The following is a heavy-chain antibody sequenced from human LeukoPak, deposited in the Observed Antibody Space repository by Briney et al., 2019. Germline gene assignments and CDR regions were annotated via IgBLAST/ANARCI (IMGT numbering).Heavy chain of an antibody. CDR1: GYSISSGYY. V-gene: IGHV4-38-2*02. J-gene: IGHJ4*02. D-gene: IGHD3-22*01. CDR2: IYHSRST. Sequence: PSETLSLTCTVSGYSISSGYYWDWIRQPAGKGLEWIGNIYHSRSTYYNPSLKSRVTISVDTSKNQFSLKLNSVTAADTAVYYCAKNSGYYHPYYIDHWGQGTLVTVSS. CDR3: AKNSGYYHPYYIDH.